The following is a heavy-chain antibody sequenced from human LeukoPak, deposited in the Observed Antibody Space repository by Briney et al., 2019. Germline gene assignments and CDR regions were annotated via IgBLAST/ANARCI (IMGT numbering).Heavy chain of an antibody. CDR2: IYWDDDK. CDR3: AHIRYDYTRLDY. CDR1: GFSLSTSGVG. Sequence: SGPTLVKPTQTLTLTCTFSGFSLSTSGVGVGWIRQPPGKALEWLALIYWDDDKRYSPSLKSRLTITKDTSKNQVVLTMTNMDTVDTATYYCAHIRYDYTRLDYWGQGTLVTVSS. J-gene: IGHJ4*02. D-gene: IGHD4-11*01. V-gene: IGHV2-5*02.